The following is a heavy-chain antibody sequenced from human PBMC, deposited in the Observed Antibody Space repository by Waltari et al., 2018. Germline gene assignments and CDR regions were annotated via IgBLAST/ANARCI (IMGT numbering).Heavy chain of an antibody. Sequence: QVQLQESGPGLVKHSQTLSLTCTVSGGSISSGSYYWSWIRQPAGKGLEWSGRIYTSGSTNYNPSLKSRVTISVDTSKNQFSLKLSSVTAADTAVYYCAHSSSWYYYYYGMDVWGQGTTVTVSS. CDR3: AHSSSWYYYYYGMDV. V-gene: IGHV4-61*02. D-gene: IGHD6-13*01. J-gene: IGHJ6*02. CDR2: IYTSGST. CDR1: GGSISSGSYY.